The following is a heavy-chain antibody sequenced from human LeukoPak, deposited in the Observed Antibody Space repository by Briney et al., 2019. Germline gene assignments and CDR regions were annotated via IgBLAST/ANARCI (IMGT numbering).Heavy chain of an antibody. CDR1: GYSISSGYY. D-gene: IGHD6-6*01. Sequence: PSETLSLTCTVSGYSISSGYYWGWIRQPPGKGLEWIGSIYHSGSTYYNPSLKSRVTISVDTSKNQFSLKLSSVTAADTAVYYCASALGAAQNAFDIWGQGTMDTVSS. V-gene: IGHV4-38-2*02. J-gene: IGHJ3*02. CDR2: IYHSGST. CDR3: ASALGAAQNAFDI.